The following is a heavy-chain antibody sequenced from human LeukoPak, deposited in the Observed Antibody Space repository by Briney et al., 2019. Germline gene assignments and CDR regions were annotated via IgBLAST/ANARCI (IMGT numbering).Heavy chain of an antibody. V-gene: IGHV4-4*02. J-gene: IGHJ6*04. Sequence: ASGTLSLTCAVSGGSISSSNWWSWVRQPPGKGLEWIGEIYHSGSTNYNPSLKSRVTISVDKSKNQFSLKLSSVTAADTAVYYCARSSSDGNYGMDVWGKGTTVTVSS. CDR2: IYHSGST. CDR3: ARSSSDGNYGMDV. CDR1: GGSISSSNW.